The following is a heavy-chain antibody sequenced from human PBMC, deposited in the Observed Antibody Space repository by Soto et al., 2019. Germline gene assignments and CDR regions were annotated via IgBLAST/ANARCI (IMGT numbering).Heavy chain of an antibody. CDR1: GYTFTSYA. CDR3: ARDQAVEYSSSSGNYYYYGMDV. V-gene: IGHV1-3*01. CDR2: INAGNGNT. Sequence: ASVKVSCKASGYTFTSYAMHWVRQAPGQRLEWMGWINAGNGNTKYSQKFQGRVTITRDTSASTAYMELSSLRSEDTAVYYCARDQAVEYSSSSGNYYYYGMDVRGQGTTVTVSS. J-gene: IGHJ6*02. D-gene: IGHD6-6*01.